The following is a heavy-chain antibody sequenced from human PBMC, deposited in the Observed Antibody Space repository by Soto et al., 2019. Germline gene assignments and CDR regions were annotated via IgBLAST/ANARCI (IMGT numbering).Heavy chain of an antibody. V-gene: IGHV1-46*01. Sequence: GASVKVSCKASGYTFTTYYIHWVRQAPGQGLEWMGIINANYGSTTYAQKFQGRVSMTRDTSTSTVYMELSSLRSEDTAVYYCARWSQDAFAFWGQGTMVTV. J-gene: IGHJ3*01. CDR2: INANYGST. CDR3: ARWSQDAFAF. CDR1: GYTFTTYY.